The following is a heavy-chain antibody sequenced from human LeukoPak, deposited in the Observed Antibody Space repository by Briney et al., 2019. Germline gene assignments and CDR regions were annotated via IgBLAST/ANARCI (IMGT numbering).Heavy chain of an antibody. D-gene: IGHD1-1*01. CDR3: ARDYTRTTGWFDP. J-gene: IGHJ5*02. CDR1: GFSFSTYE. CDR2: ISSRGSTI. V-gene: IGHV3-48*03. Sequence: GGSLRLSCAASGFSFSTYEMNWVRQAPGKGLAWVSYISSRGSTIYYADSVKGRFTISRDNAKKSLFLQMNSLRAEDTAVYYCARDYTRTTGWFDPWGQGTLVTVSS.